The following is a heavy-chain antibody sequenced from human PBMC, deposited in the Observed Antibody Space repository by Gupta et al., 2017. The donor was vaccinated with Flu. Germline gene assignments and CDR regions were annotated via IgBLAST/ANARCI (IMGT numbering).Heavy chain of an antibody. CDR1: GGSITGHY. CDR3: VRSYYISAFDE. D-gene: IGHD3-10*01. Sequence: QVQLPESGPGLVKPSETLSLTCTVSGGSITGHYGSWIRQSPGKGLEWIGYIHYTGDTKYNLSLKSRVTISVDTSKTQIYLRLSSVTVADTAMYYCVRSYYISAFDEWGQGTRVTVSS. J-gene: IGHJ4*02. V-gene: IGHV4-59*11. CDR2: IHYTGDT.